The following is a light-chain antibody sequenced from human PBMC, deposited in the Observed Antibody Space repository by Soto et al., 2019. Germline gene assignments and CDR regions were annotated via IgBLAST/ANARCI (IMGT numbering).Light chain of an antibody. Sequence: QSVLTQPPSVSGSPGQSVAISCTGTSSEVGSYNRVSWYQQPPGAAHKLMIYEVSNRPSGVPDRFSGSKSGNTASLTISGLQAGDEADYYCNSYTGSSTFFLGTGAKVTVL. CDR3: NSYTGSSTFF. J-gene: IGLJ1*01. V-gene: IGLV2-18*02. CDR2: EVS. CDR1: SSEVGSYNR.